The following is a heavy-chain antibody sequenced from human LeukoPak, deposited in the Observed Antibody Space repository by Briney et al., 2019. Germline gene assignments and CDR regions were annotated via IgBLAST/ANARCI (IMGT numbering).Heavy chain of an antibody. CDR1: GFTFDNYA. V-gene: IGHV3-9*01. Sequence: PGGSLRLCCAASGFTFDNYAMHWVRQAPGKGLEWLSIISWNSGYIGYADSVKGRFTISRDNAKKSLDLQMNSLRAEDTAFYYCAKVRGTYSSGYFFDYWGQGTLVTVSS. CDR2: ISWNSGYI. J-gene: IGHJ4*02. CDR3: AKVRGTYSSGYFFDY. D-gene: IGHD6-19*01.